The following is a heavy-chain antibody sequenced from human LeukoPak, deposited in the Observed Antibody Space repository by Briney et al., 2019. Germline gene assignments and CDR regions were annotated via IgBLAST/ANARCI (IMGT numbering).Heavy chain of an antibody. CDR3: ARGRPYYDFWSGYSTRYYFDY. J-gene: IGHJ4*02. V-gene: IGHV4-34*01. Sequence: PSETLSLTCAVYGGSFSGYYWSWIRQPPGKGLEGIGEINHRGSTNYNPSLKSRVTISVDTSKNQFSLKLSSVTAADTAVYYCARGRPYYDFWSGYSTRYYFDYWGQGTLVTVSS. CDR2: INHRGST. CDR1: GGSFSGYY. D-gene: IGHD3-3*01.